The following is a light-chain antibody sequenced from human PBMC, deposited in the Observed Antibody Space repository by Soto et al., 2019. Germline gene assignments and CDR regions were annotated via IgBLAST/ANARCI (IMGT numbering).Light chain of an antibody. Sequence: IVMTQSPLSLPVTPGEPASISCRSIQCLLHSNGYNYLDWYLQKPGQSPQLLIYLGSNRASGVPDRFSGSGSGTDFTLKISRVEAEDVGVYDCMQALQTPKTFGQGTRLEIK. CDR1: QCLLHSNGYNY. CDR3: MQALQTPKT. J-gene: IGKJ5*01. V-gene: IGKV2-28*01. CDR2: LGS.